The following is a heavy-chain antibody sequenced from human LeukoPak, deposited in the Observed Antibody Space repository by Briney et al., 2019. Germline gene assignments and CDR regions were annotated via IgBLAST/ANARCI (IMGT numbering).Heavy chain of an antibody. Sequence: GGSLRLSCAASGFTFSSYWMSWVRQAPGKGLEWVANIKEDDSEKNYVDSVKGRFTISRDNAKNSLYLQMNSLRAEDTAVYYCARVENSGYGGRWFDPWGQGTLVTVSS. CDR3: ARVENSGYGGRWFDP. CDR1: GFTFSSYW. J-gene: IGHJ5*02. D-gene: IGHD5-12*01. V-gene: IGHV3-7*03. CDR2: IKEDDSEK.